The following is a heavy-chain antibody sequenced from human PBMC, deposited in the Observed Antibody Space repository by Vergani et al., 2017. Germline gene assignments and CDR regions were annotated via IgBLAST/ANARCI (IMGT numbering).Heavy chain of an antibody. J-gene: IGHJ4*02. V-gene: IGHV3-9*01. CDR1: GFTFDDYA. CDR3: AKDTRGGIAAAGPDY. Sequence: EVQLVESGGGLVQPGRSLRLSCAATGFTFDDYAMHWVRPAPGKGLEWVSGISWNSGSIGYADSVKGRFTISRDNAKNSLYLQMNSLRAEDTALYYCAKDTRGGIAAAGPDYWGQGTLVTVSS. CDR2: ISWNSGSI. D-gene: IGHD6-13*01.